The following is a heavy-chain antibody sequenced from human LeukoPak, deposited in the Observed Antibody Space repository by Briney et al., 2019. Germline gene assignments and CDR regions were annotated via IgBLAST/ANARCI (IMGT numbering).Heavy chain of an antibody. Sequence: GGSLRLSCAASGFTFTSYNMNWVRQAPGKGLEWVSSITSSSSYIYYADSVKGRFTISRDNAKNSLYLQMNSLRAEDTAVYYCARISIAVADLDYWGQGTLVTVSS. CDR2: ITSSSSYI. D-gene: IGHD6-19*01. J-gene: IGHJ4*02. CDR1: GFTFTSYN. CDR3: ARISIAVADLDY. V-gene: IGHV3-21*06.